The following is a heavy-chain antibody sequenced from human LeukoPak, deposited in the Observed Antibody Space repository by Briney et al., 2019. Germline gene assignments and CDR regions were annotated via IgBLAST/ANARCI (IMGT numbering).Heavy chain of an antibody. D-gene: IGHD4-17*01. V-gene: IGHV1-2*02. CDR2: INPNSGGT. J-gene: IGHJ4*02. CDR3: ARIALPYGDYVDY. Sequence: ASVKVSCKASGYTFTSYYMHWVRQAPGQGLEWMGWINPNSGGTNYAQKFQGRVTMTRDTSISTAYMELSRLRSDDTAVYYCARIALPYGDYVDYWGQGTLVTVSS. CDR1: GYTFTSYY.